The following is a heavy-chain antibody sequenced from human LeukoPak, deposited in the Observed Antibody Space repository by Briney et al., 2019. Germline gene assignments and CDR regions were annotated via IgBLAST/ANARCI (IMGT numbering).Heavy chain of an antibody. Sequence: SETLSLTCTVSGGSISSYYWSWIRQPAGKGLEWIGRIYTSGSTNYNPSLKSRVTMSVDTSKNQFSLKLSSVTAADTAAYYCASIGLTGEFDYWGQGTLVTVSS. CDR3: ASIGLTGEFDY. CDR1: GGSISSYY. J-gene: IGHJ4*02. V-gene: IGHV4-4*07. D-gene: IGHD1-20*01. CDR2: IYTSGST.